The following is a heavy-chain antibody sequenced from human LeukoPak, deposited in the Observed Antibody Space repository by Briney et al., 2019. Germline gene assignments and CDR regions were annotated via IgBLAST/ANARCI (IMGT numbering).Heavy chain of an antibody. V-gene: IGHV4-39*01. CDR3: ATVPLKIWSGSDY. D-gene: IGHD6-25*01. Sequence: SETLSLTCTVSGGSISSSSYYWGWIRQPPGKGLEWIANIYYSGSTYYNPSLKSRVTISVATSKNQFSLKLNSVTAADTAVYYCATVPLKIWSGSDYWGQGTLVTVSS. CDR1: GGSISSSSYY. J-gene: IGHJ4*02. CDR2: IYYSGST.